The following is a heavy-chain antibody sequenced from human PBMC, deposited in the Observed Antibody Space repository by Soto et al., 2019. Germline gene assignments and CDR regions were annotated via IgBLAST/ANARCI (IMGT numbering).Heavy chain of an antibody. D-gene: IGHD3-3*01. J-gene: IGHJ4*02. V-gene: IGHV4-34*01. CDR2: INHSGST. CDR3: ARELRFLEWARRFDY. Sequence: QVQLQQWGAGLLKPSETLSLTCAVYGGSFSGYYWSWIRQPPGKGLEWIGEINHSGSTNYNPSLKSGVTISVDTSKNQFSLKLSSVTAADTAVYYCARELRFLEWARRFDYWGQGTLVTVSS. CDR1: GGSFSGYY.